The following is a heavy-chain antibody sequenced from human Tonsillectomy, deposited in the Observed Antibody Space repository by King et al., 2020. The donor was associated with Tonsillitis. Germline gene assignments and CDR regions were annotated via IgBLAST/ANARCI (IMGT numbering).Heavy chain of an antibody. Sequence: EVQLVESGGGLVQPGGSLRLSCAASGFTFSSYAMSWVRQAPGKGLEWVSVIYSGGSSTYYADSVKGRFTISRDNSKNTLYLQMNSLRAEDTAVYYCAKGSYYDSIGYSDYWGQGTLVTVSS. D-gene: IGHD3-22*01. CDR3: AKGSYYDSIGYSDY. V-gene: IGHV3-23*03. CDR2: IYSGGSST. CDR1: GFTFSSYA. J-gene: IGHJ4*02.